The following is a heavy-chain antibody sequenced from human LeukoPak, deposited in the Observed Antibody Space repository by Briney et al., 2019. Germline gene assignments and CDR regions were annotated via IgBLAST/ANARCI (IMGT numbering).Heavy chain of an antibody. V-gene: IGHV3-33*01. D-gene: IGHD4-17*01. J-gene: IGHJ4*02. Sequence: KPGGSLRLSCAVSGFTFRNAGMHWVRQAPGKGLEWVAVIWYDGSQNYYADSVKGRFTISRDDSKNMLYLHMNSLRAEDTAVYFCARDRGDYNHNFDYWGQGTLVTVSS. CDR1: GFTFRNAG. CDR3: ARDRGDYNHNFDY. CDR2: IWYDGSQN.